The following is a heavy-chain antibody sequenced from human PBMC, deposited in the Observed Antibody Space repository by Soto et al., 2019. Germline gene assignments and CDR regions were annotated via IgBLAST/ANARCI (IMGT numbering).Heavy chain of an antibody. CDR2: INHSGST. V-gene: IGHV4-34*01. CDR3: ARDKITGLFDY. CDR1: GGSFRGYY. Sequence: PXXTLSLPCAVYGGSFRGYYWPWILQPPGTGLEWIGEINHSGSTNYNPSLKSRVTISVDTSKNQFSLKLTYVIAADTAVYYCARDKITGLFDYWGQGTLVTVSS. J-gene: IGHJ4*02. D-gene: IGHD2-8*02.